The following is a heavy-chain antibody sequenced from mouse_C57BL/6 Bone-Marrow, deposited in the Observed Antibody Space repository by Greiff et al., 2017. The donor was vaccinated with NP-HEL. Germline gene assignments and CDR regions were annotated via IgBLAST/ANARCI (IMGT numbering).Heavy chain of an antibody. CDR3: ARGDYYYGSSYNY. Sequence: VQLQQSGAELVRPGTSVKVSCKASGYAFTNYLIGWAKQRPGHGLEWIGDIYPGGGYTNYNEKFKGKATLTADKSSSTAYMQFSSLTSEDSAIYYCARGDYYYGSSYNYWGQGTTLTVSS. CDR2: IYPGGGYT. V-gene: IGHV1-63*01. J-gene: IGHJ2*01. D-gene: IGHD1-1*01. CDR1: GYAFTNYL.